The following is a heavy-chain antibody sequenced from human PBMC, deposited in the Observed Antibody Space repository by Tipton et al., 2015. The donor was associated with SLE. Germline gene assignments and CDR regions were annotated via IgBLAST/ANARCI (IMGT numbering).Heavy chain of an antibody. CDR1: GGSISSHS. CDR2: IYYSGRT. CDR3: ARERLGYSGYEKYFDL. D-gene: IGHD5-12*01. V-gene: IGHV4-59*11. J-gene: IGHJ2*01. Sequence: TLSLTCTVSGGSISSHSWSWIRQPPWKGLEWIGYIYYSGRTNYNPSLKSRVTISVDTSKNQFSLKLSSVTAADTAVYYCARERLGYSGYEKYFDLWGRGTLVTVSS.